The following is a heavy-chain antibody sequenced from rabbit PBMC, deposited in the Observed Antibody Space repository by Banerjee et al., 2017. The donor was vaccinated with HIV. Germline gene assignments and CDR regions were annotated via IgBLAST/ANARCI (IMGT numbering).Heavy chain of an antibody. CDR1: GFSFSNKAV. CDR3: ARDLAGAIGWNFYL. CDR2: INAVTGKA. J-gene: IGHJ3*01. V-gene: IGHV1S45*01. Sequence: QEQLKESGGGLVTPGGSLKLSCTASGFSFSNKAVVFWVRQAPGKGLEWIACINAVTGKAVYASWAKGRFTFSKTSSTTVTLQMTSLTAADTATYFCARDLAGAIGWNFYLWGQGTLVTVS. D-gene: IGHD4-1*01.